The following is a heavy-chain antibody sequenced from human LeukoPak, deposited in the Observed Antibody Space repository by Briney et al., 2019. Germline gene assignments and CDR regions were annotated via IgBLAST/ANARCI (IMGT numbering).Heavy chain of an antibody. CDR1: GFTFSSYG. CDR3: AKDLLVAKNYYYYGMDV. J-gene: IGHJ6*02. V-gene: IGHV3-30*18. CDR2: ISYDGSNK. D-gene: IGHD2-15*01. Sequence: GGSLRLSCAASGFTFSSYGMHWVRQAPGKGLEWVAVISYDGSNKYYADSVKGRFTISRDNSKNTLYLQMNSLRAEDTAVYYCAKDLLVAKNYYYYGMDVWGQGTTVTVSS.